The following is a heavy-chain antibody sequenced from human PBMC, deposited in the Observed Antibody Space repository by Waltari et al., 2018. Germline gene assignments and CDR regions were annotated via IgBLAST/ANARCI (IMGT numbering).Heavy chain of an antibody. CDR1: GFIFSSYW. Sequence: EVQLVESGGGLVQPGGSLRLSCAASGFIFSSYWMSWVRQAPGKGLEWGAKIKQEGSVKNCLDAVTGRFTISRDNAKNSLYMQMNSLRAEDTAVYYCARDGYDFWSGYYIDYWGQGMLVTVSS. CDR3: ARDGYDFWSGYYIDY. J-gene: IGHJ4*02. CDR2: IKQEGSVK. V-gene: IGHV3-7*01. D-gene: IGHD3-3*01.